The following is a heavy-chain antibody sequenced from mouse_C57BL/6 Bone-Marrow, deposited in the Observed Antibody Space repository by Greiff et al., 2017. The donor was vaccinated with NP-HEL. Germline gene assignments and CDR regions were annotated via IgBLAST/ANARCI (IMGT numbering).Heavy chain of an antibody. CDR2: FYPGSGSI. D-gene: IGHD2-4*01. CDR1: GYTFTEYT. Sequence: VMLVESGAELVKPGASVKLSCKASGYTFTEYTIHWVKQRSGQGLEWIGWFYPGSGSIKYNEKFKDKATLTADKSSSTVYMELSRLTSEDSAVYFCARHEDFYDYDWYFDVWGTGTTVTVSS. J-gene: IGHJ1*03. CDR3: ARHEDFYDYDWYFDV. V-gene: IGHV1-62-2*01.